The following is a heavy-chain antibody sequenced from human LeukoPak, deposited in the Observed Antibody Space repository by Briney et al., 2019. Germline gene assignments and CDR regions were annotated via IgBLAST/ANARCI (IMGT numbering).Heavy chain of an antibody. D-gene: IGHD6-13*01. V-gene: IGHV1-18*04. Sequence: ASAKVSCKTSGYTFSSYYIHWVRQAPGQGLEWMGWISAYNGNTNYAQKLQGRVTMTTDTSTSTAYMELRSLRSDDTAVYYCARTPSTSETAAGSFDYWGQGTLVTVSS. J-gene: IGHJ4*02. CDR1: GYTFSSYY. CDR2: ISAYNGNT. CDR3: ARTPSTSETAAGSFDY.